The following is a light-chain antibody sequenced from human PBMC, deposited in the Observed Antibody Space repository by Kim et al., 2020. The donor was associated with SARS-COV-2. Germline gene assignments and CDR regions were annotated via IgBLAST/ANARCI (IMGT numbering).Light chain of an antibody. V-gene: IGKV3-11*01. CDR2: DAI. J-gene: IGKJ5*01. CDR3: QQRHIWPIT. Sequence: LSPGERASLCCRASQNIDSYLAWYQQKPGQAPRLLIYDAINRATGIPARFSGSGSGTDFTLTISSLEPEDSAVYYCQQRHIWPITCGQGTRLDIK. CDR1: QNIDSY.